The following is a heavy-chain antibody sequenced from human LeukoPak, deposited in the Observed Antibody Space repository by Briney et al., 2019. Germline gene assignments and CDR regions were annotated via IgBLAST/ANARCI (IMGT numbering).Heavy chain of an antibody. CDR3: ARVRPYCGGDCPVGAFDI. J-gene: IGHJ3*02. D-gene: IGHD2-21*02. CDR1: GGSISSYY. V-gene: IGHV4-59*08. CDR2: IYYSGST. Sequence: SETLSLTCAVSGGSISSYYWSWIRQPPGKGLEWIGYIYYSGSTNYNPSLKSRVTISVDTSKNQFSLKLSSVTAADTAVYYCARVRPYCGGDCPVGAFDIWGQGTMVTVSS.